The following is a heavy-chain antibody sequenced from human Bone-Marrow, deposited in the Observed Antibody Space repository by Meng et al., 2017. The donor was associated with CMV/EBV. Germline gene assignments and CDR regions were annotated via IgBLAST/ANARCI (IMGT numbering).Heavy chain of an antibody. V-gene: IGHV4-61*08. CDR3: ARDIAAAGTEWFDP. D-gene: IGHD6-13*01. Sequence: SGGSISSGGYYWSWIRQHPGKGLEWIGYIYYSGSTNYNHSLKSRVTISVDTSKNQFSLKLSSVTAADTAVYYCARDIAAAGTEWFDPWGQGTLVTVSS. J-gene: IGHJ5*02. CDR1: GGSISSGGYY. CDR2: IYYSGST.